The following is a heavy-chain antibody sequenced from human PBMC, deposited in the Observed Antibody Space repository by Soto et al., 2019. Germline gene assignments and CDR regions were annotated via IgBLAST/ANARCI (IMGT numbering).Heavy chain of an antibody. V-gene: IGHV1-69*01. D-gene: IGHD3-16*01. CDR1: GGTFSRYA. J-gene: IGHJ4*02. CDR3: ARVRLGEKHWYYFDY. CDR2: IIAIFGTG. Sequence: QVQLVQSGAEVKKPGSSVKVSCKASGGTFSRYAVSWVRQAPGQGVEWMGGIIAIFGTGNYAQKFQGTVTITADESTSTAYMELSSLRSEDTAVYYCARVRLGEKHWYYFDYWGQGTLVTVSS.